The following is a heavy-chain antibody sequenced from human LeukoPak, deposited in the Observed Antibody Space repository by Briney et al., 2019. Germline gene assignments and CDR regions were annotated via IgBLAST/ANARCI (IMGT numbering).Heavy chain of an antibody. CDR3: ATTTVVTRYYYYGMDV. Sequence: PRGSLRLSCAASGFTFSSYAMSWVRQAPGKGLEWVSAISGSGGSTYYADSVKGRFTISRDNSKNTLYLQMNSLRAEDTAVYYCATTTVVTRYYYYGMDVWGQGTTVTVSS. V-gene: IGHV3-23*01. CDR2: ISGSGGST. J-gene: IGHJ6*02. D-gene: IGHD4-23*01. CDR1: GFTFSSYA.